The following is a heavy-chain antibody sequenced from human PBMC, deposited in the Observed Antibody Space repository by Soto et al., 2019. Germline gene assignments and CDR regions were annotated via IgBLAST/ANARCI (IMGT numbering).Heavy chain of an antibody. CDR2: INPNSGGT. J-gene: IGHJ4*02. CDR3: ARTTAVPNTLRSRYFFDY. Sequence: ASVKVSCKASGYTFTGYYMHWVRQAPGQGLEWMGWINPNSGGTNYAQKFQGRVTMTRDTSISTAYMELSRLRSDDTAVYYCARTTAVPNTLRSRYFFDYWGQGTLVTVSS. D-gene: IGHD4-17*01. V-gene: IGHV1-2*02. CDR1: GYTFTGYY.